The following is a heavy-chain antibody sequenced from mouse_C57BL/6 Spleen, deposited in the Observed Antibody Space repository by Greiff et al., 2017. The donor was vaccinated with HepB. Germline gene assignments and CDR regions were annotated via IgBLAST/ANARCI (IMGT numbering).Heavy chain of an antibody. CDR1: GFTFSDYG. D-gene: IGHD2-3*01. CDR3: AKPYDGYYGWYFDV. CDR2: ISSGSSTI. J-gene: IGHJ1*03. V-gene: IGHV5-17*01. Sequence: EVQRVESGGGLVKPGGSLKLSCAASGFTFSDYGMHWVRQAPEKGLEWVAYISSGSSTIYYADTVKGRFTISRDNAKNTLFLQMTSLRSEDTAMYYCAKPYDGYYGWYFDVWGTGTTVTVSS.